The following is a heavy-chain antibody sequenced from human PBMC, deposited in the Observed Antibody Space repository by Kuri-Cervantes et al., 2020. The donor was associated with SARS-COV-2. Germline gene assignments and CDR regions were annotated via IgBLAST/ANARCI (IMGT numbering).Heavy chain of an antibody. V-gene: IGHV3-30*04. CDR3: AKDYYYDSSGYPRVVVDY. J-gene: IGHJ4*02. Sequence: GESLKISCAASGFTFNTCAMHWVRQAPGKGLEWVAMISSDGSNKNYADSVKGRFTISRDNSKNTLYLQMNSLRAEDTAVYYCAKDYYYDSSGYPRVVVDYWGQGTLVTVSS. CDR1: GFTFNTCA. CDR2: ISSDGSNK. D-gene: IGHD3-22*01.